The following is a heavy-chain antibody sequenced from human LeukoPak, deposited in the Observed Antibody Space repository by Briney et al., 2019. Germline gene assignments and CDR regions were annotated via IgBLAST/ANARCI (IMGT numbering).Heavy chain of an antibody. V-gene: IGHV3-23*01. J-gene: IGHJ4*02. CDR3: AKDRAYYDSSGLFDY. D-gene: IGHD3-22*01. CDR2: ISGSGGRT. Sequence: GGSLRLSCAASGFTFSNYDMSWVRQAPGKGLEWVSDISGSGGRTHYADSVKGRFTISRDNSKNTLYLQMNSLRAEDTDVYYCAKDRAYYDSSGLFDYWGQGTLVTVSS. CDR1: GFTFSNYD.